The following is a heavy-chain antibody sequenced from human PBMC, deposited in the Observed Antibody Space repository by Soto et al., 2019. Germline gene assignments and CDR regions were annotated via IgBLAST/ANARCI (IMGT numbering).Heavy chain of an antibody. CDR1: GFTFSSYA. CDR2: ISGSGGST. D-gene: IGHD2-2*01. CDR3: AKDRGIPPSPKDIVVVPAAQIGNWFDP. Sequence: GGSLRLSCAASGFTFSSYAMSWVRQAPGKGLEWVSAISGSGGSTYYADSVKGRFTISRDNSKDTLYLQMNSLRAEDTAVYYCAKDRGIPPSPKDIVVVPAAQIGNWFDPWGQGTLVTVSS. J-gene: IGHJ5*02. V-gene: IGHV3-23*01.